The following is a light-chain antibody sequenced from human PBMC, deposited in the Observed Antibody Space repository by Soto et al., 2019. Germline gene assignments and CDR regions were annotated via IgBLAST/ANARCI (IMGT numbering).Light chain of an antibody. CDR2: GAS. Sequence: EIVLTQSPGTLALSPGEGATLSCRASQSVSKYLAWYQQKPGQAPRLLIYGASSTATGIPDSFSGSGSGTDFTLTISRLEPEDFAVYYCQQYGGSPHTFGQGTKVEIK. V-gene: IGKV3-20*01. J-gene: IGKJ1*01. CDR3: QQYGGSPHT. CDR1: QSVSKY.